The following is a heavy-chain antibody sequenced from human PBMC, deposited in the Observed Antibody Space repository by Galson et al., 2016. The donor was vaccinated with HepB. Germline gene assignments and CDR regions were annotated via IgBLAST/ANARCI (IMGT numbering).Heavy chain of an antibody. CDR2: IWYDGSNK. D-gene: IGHD6-19*01. Sequence: SLRLSCAASGFTFSSYGMHWVRQAPGKGLEWVAVIWYDGSNKYYADSVKGRFTISRDNSKNTLYLQMNSLRAEDTAVYYCAREGSDWRLDYWGQGTLVPGSS. V-gene: IGHV3-33*01. CDR1: GFTFSSYG. J-gene: IGHJ4*02. CDR3: AREGSDWRLDY.